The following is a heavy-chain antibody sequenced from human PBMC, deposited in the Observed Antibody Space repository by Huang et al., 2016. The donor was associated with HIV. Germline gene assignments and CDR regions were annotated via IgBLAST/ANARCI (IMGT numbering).Heavy chain of an antibody. CDR2: ISYNGGKK. J-gene: IGHJ4*02. CDR3: TREFTTSVQFFDL. CDR1: GFTFRTYT. V-gene: IGHV3-30*04. D-gene: IGHD4-4*01. Sequence: QVKLVESGGGVVQPGISLRLSCAASGFTFRTYTFHWVRQAPGKGLEGVAGISYNGGKKFYADSVKGRFTISRDKSKNTVYLEVSSPRPEDSAVYYCTREFTTSVQFFDLWGQGTLVTVSS.